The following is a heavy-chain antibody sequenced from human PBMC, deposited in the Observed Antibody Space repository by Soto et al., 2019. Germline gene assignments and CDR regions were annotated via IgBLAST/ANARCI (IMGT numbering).Heavy chain of an antibody. CDR2: IYYSGST. CDR3: ARLHHLRYCSSTSCYAFDY. V-gene: IGHV4-59*08. CDR1: GGSISSYY. J-gene: IGHJ4*02. Sequence: PSETLSLTCTVSGGSISSYYWSWIRQPPGKGLEWIGYIYYSGSTNYNPSLKSRVTISVDTSKNQFSLKLSSVTAADTAVYYCARLHHLRYCSSTSCYAFDYWSQGTLVTVSS. D-gene: IGHD2-2*01.